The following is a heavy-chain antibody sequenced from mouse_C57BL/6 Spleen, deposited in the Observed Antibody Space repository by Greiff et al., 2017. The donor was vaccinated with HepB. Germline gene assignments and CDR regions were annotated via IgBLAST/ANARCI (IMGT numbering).Heavy chain of an antibody. CDR1: GYTFTSYW. V-gene: IGHV1-69*01. J-gene: IGHJ3*01. Sequence: VQLQQPGAELVMPGASVKLSCKASGYTFTSYWMHWVKQRPGQGLEWIGEIDPSDSYTNYNQKFKGKSTLTVDKSSSTAYMQLSSLTSEDSAVYYFARSGIYDGYYGFAYWGQGTLVTVSA. CDR3: ARSGIYDGYYGFAY. D-gene: IGHD2-3*01. CDR2: IDPSDSYT.